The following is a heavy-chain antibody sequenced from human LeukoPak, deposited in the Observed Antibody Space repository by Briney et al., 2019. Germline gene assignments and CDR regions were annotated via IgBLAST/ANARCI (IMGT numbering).Heavy chain of an antibody. V-gene: IGHV3-20*04. Sequence: PGGSLRLSCAASGFTFDDYGMSWVRQAPGKGLEWVSGINWNGGSTGYADSAKGRFTISRDNAKNSLYLRMNSLRAEDTALYYCAREGYYDSSGYYYPRYFDYWGQGTLVTVSS. D-gene: IGHD3-22*01. CDR3: AREGYYDSSGYYYPRYFDY. CDR2: INWNGGST. CDR1: GFTFDDYG. J-gene: IGHJ4*02.